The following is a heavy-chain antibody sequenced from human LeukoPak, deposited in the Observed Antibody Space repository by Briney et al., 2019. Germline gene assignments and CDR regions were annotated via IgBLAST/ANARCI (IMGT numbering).Heavy chain of an antibody. CDR1: GGSINSYY. D-gene: IGHD6-13*01. CDR2: IYYSGTT. CDR3: ARSKGMAAAGHSNFNFDY. V-gene: IGHV4-59*08. Sequence: PSETLSLTCTVSGGSINSYYWSWIRQPPGKGLEWIGYIYYSGTTSYNPSLKSRVTISVDTSTNQFSLKLSSVTAADTAVYYCARSKGMAAAGHSNFNFDYWGQGILVTVSS. J-gene: IGHJ4*02.